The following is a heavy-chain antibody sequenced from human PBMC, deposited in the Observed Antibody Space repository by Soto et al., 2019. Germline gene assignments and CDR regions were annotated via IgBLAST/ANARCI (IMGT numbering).Heavy chain of an antibody. D-gene: IGHD2-8*01. V-gene: IGHV4-39*07. CDR1: GGSVTSSSYY. CDR3: AREQICNVVKCSNWFDP. Sequence: KTSETLSLTCTVSGGSVTSSSYYWGGVRQSPGEGLEWIGSVYYRGRSYSKSSVKSRVTISVDTSKNQFSLKLTSVTAADTAVYFCAREQICNVVKCSNWFDPWGQGTLVTVSS. CDR2: VYYRGRS. J-gene: IGHJ5*02.